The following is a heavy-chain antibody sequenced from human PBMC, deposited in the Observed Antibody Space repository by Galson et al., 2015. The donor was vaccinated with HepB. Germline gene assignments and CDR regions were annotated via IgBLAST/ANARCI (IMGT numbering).Heavy chain of an antibody. J-gene: IGHJ5*01. CDR3: ARAVVPAAPSDS. CDR1: PHTFTKYY. Sequence: SVKVSCKASPHTFTKYYIHWVRQAPGQGLQWVGWINPNSGRTNYAPNLQDRVTMSRDTSINTVYMDLSSLKSDDSAIYFCARAVVPAAPSDSWGQGTLVTVSS. CDR2: INPNSGRT. D-gene: IGHD2-2*01. V-gene: IGHV1-2*02.